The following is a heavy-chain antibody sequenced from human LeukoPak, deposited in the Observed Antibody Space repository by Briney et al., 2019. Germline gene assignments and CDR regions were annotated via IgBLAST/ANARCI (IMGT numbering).Heavy chain of an antibody. CDR1: GFTFSGYA. CDR3: ARPGLAVTGTRSFDP. Sequence: PGGSLRLSCAASGFTFSGYAMSWVRQAPGESLEWVSALGSGGLGSHYADSVKGRFTISRDDSKNTLYLQMNSLRAEDTAVYFCARPGLAVTGTRSFDPWGPGTLVTVSS. D-gene: IGHD6-19*01. CDR2: LGSGGLGS. V-gene: IGHV3-23*01. J-gene: IGHJ5*02.